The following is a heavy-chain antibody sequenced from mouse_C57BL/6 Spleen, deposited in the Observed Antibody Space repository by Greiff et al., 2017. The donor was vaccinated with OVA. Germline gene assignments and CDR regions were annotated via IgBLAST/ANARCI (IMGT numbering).Heavy chain of an antibody. D-gene: IGHD1-1*01. J-gene: IGHJ2*01. Sequence: EVKLMESGEGLVKPGGSLKLSCAASGFTFSSYAMSWVRQTPEKRLEWVAYISSGGDYIYYADTVKGRFTISRDNARNTLYLQMSSLKSEDTAMYYCTRGDYYGSNFDYWGQGTTLTVSS. CDR2: ISSGGDYI. CDR3: TRGDYYGSNFDY. V-gene: IGHV5-9-1*02. CDR1: GFTFSSYA.